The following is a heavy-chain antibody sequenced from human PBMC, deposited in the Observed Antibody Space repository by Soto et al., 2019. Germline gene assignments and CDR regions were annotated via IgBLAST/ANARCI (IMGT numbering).Heavy chain of an antibody. CDR2: IIPIFGTA. CDR1: GGTFSSYA. D-gene: IGHD3-22*01. Sequence: GASVKVSCKASGGTFSSYAISWVRQAPGQGLEWMGGIIPIFGTANYAQKFQGRVTITADESTSTAYMGLSSLRSEDTAVYYCAGFITYYYDSSGPPYYYYGMDVWGQGTTVTVSS. V-gene: IGHV1-69*13. J-gene: IGHJ6*02. CDR3: AGFITYYYDSSGPPYYYYGMDV.